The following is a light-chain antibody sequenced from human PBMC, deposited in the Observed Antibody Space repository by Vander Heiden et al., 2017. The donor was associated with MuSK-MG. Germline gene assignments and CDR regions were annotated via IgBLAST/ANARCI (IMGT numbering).Light chain of an antibody. J-gene: IGLJ3*02. CDR1: SSNLGSNT. Sequence: QSVLTPPPSASGTPGQRGTISCSGSSSNLGSNTVNWYQQLPGTAPKLLIYSNNQRPSGVPDRFSGSKSGTSASLAISGLQSEDEADYYCAAWDDSLNGWVFGGGTKLTVL. CDR3: AAWDDSLNGWV. V-gene: IGLV1-44*01. CDR2: SNN.